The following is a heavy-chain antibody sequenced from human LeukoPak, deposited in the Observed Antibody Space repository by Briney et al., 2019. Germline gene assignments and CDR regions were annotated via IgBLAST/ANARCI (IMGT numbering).Heavy chain of an antibody. CDR3: ARDGSHYDSSGYYPDDAFDI. Sequence: GGSLRLSCAASGFTFSSYSMNWVRQAPGKGLEWVSSISSSSSYIYYADSVKGRFTISRDNAKNSLYLQMNSLRAEDTAVYYCARDGSHYDSSGYYPDDAFDIWGQGTMVTVSS. D-gene: IGHD3-22*01. CDR2: ISSSSSYI. CDR1: GFTFSSYS. V-gene: IGHV3-21*01. J-gene: IGHJ3*02.